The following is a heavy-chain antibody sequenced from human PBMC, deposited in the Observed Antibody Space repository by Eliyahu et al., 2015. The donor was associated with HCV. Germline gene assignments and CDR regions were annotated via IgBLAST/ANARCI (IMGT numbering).Heavy chain of an antibody. J-gene: IGHJ4*02. CDR1: GYTFSSYD. Sequence: QVQLVQSGAEVKKPGASVKVSCKTSGYTFSSYDXNWVRQATGPGLEWMGWMNXKSGNTGYAQKFQGRVTMTRNTSISTVYMELSSLTSEDTAVYYCARGIYFDNSGSSFWGQGSLVTVSS. D-gene: IGHD3-22*01. CDR3: ARGIYFDNSGSSF. CDR2: MNXKSGNT. V-gene: IGHV1-8*01.